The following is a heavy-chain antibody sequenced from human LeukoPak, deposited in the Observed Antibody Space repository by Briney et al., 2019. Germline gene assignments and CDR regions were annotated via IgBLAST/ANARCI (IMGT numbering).Heavy chain of an antibody. J-gene: IGHJ1*01. CDR2: ISGDGATT. CDR3: AKDNQRGGFQH. Sequence: SGGSLRLSCAASGFSFDDNAMYWVRQAPGKGLEWVFLISGDGATTYYADSVKGRFNISRDNSKSSLYLQMNSLRSEDSALYYCAKDNQRGGFQHWGQGTLVTVSS. CDR1: GFSFDDNA. D-gene: IGHD3-16*01. V-gene: IGHV3-43*02.